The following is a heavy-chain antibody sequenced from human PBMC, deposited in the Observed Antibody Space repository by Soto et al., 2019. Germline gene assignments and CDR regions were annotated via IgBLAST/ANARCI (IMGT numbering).Heavy chain of an antibody. Sequence: QVQLVQSGAEVKKPGASVKVSCKASGYTFTSYDINWVRQATGQGLEWMGWMNPNSGNTGYAQKFQGRVTMTRNTSISTAYMELTSLRSEDTAVYYCARDQDDSRGADFDYWGQGTLVTVSS. CDR3: ARDQDDSRGADFDY. CDR1: GYTFTSYD. CDR2: MNPNSGNT. V-gene: IGHV1-8*01. J-gene: IGHJ4*02. D-gene: IGHD3-22*01.